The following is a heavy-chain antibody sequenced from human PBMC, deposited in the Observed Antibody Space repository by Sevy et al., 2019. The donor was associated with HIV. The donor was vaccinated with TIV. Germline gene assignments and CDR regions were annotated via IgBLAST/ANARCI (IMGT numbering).Heavy chain of an antibody. V-gene: IGHV4-59*01. CDR3: ARGRPDYYYGIDV. CDR1: GDSISGYY. CDR2: IYYTRST. Sequence: SETLSLTCNVSGDSISGYYWSWIRQPPGKGLEWIGYIYYTRSTNYNPSLKSRVTISKDTSKNQVSLKLSSVIVADTAVYYCARGRPDYYYGIDVWGQGTTVTVSS. J-gene: IGHJ6*02.